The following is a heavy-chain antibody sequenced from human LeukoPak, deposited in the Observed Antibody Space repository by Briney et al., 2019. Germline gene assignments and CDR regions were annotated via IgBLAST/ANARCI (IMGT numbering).Heavy chain of an antibody. CDR2: ISSSSSTI. CDR3: ATASAGSYYNFDY. CDR1: GFTFSSYT. V-gene: IGHV3-48*02. J-gene: IGHJ4*02. Sequence: GGSLRLSCAASGFTFSSYTMNWVRQAPGKGLEWVSYISSSSSTIYFAESVKGRFTISRDNARNSLSLQMSSLRDEDTAVYYCATASAGSYYNFDYWGQGTLVTVSS. D-gene: IGHD3-10*01.